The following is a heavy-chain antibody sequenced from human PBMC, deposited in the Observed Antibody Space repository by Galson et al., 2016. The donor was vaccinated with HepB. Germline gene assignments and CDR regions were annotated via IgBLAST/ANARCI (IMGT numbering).Heavy chain of an antibody. CDR2: MGPAGDK. D-gene: IGHD1-1*01. CDR3: ASGLHWNHAY. CDR1: GFTFNDYD. Sequence: SLRLSCAISGFTFNDYDMHWVRQGRGESLEWVATMGPAGDKYYPGSVKGRFTVSRESAKNSLYLQMDSLRAGDSGVYYCASGLHWNHAYWGQGTLVTVSS. V-gene: IGHV3-13*01. J-gene: IGHJ4*02.